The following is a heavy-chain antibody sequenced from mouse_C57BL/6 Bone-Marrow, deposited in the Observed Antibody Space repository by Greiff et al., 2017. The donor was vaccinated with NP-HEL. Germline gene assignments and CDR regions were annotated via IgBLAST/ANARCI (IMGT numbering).Heavy chain of an antibody. CDR2: ISDGGSYT. Sequence: EVKLMESGGGLVKPGGSLKLSCAASGFTFSSYAMSWVRQTPEKRLEWVATISDGGSYTYYPDNVKGRFPISRDNAKNNLYLQMSHLKSEDTAMYYCATLRYAMDYWGQGTSVTVSS. CDR1: GFTFSSYA. D-gene: IGHD1-1*01. V-gene: IGHV5-4*03. CDR3: ATLRYAMDY. J-gene: IGHJ4*01.